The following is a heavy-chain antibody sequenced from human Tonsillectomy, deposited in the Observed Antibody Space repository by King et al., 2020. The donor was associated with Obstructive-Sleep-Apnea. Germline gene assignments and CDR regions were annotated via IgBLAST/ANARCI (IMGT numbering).Heavy chain of an antibody. CDR2: IDPSDSYT. D-gene: IGHD3-10*01. V-gene: IGHV5-10-1*03. J-gene: IGHJ4*02. CDR3: ARVYYYGSGSKYYFDY. Sequence: QLVESGAEVKKPGESLRISCKGSGYSFTSYWISWVRQMPGKGPEYMGRIDPSDSYTNYSPSFQGHVTISDDKSISTAYLQWSSLKASDTAMYYVARVYYYGSGSKYYFDYWGQGTLVTVSS. CDR1: GYSFTSYW.